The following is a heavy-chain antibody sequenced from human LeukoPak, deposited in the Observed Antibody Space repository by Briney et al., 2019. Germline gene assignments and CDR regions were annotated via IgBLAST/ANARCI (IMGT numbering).Heavy chain of an antibody. CDR1: GGTFSSYA. J-gene: IGHJ4*02. V-gene: IGHV1-69*06. Sequence: SVTVSCKASGGTFSSYAISWVRQAPGQGLEWMGRIIPIFGTANYAQKFQGRVTITADKSTSTAYMELSSLRSEDTAVYYCASGPNDPEGRFDYWGQGTLVTVSS. CDR2: IIPIFGTA. CDR3: ASGPNDPEGRFDY.